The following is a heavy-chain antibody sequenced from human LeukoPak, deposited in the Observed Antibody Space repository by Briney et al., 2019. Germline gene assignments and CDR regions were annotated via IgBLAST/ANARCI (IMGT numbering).Heavy chain of an antibody. CDR2: ISWDGGST. J-gene: IGHJ4*02. CDR1: GFTFDDYT. Sequence: GGSLRLSCAASGFTFDDYTMHWVRQAPGKGLEWVSLISWDGGSTYYADSVKGRFTISRDNSKNTLYLQMNSLRAEDTAVYYCAKLCPFGDPIDYWGQGTLVSVSS. CDR3: AKLCPFGDPIDY. D-gene: IGHD4-17*01. V-gene: IGHV3-43*01.